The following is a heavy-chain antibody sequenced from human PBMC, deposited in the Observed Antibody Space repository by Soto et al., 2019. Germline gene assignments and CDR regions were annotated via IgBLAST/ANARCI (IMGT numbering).Heavy chain of an antibody. CDR2: IWYDGSNK. J-gene: IGHJ4*02. D-gene: IGHD6-6*01. CDR3: AREEYSSSSSDY. CDR1: GFTFSSYG. Sequence: QVQLVESGGGVVQPGRSLRLSCAASGFTFSSYGMHWVRQAPGKGLEWVAVIWYDGSNKYYADSVKGRFTISRDNSKNTLYLQMNSLSAEDTAVYYCAREEYSSSSSDYWGQGTLVTVSS. V-gene: IGHV3-33*01.